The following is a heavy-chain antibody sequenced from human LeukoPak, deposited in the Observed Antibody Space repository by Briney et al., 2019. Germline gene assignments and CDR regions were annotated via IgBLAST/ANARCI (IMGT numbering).Heavy chain of an antibody. Sequence: GGSLRLSCAASGFTFSRSAMSWVRQTPGKGLEWVSGISGSGDTTYYADSVKGRFTISRDNSKNTLSLQMNSLSADDTAVYFCAKVGNPNYVFVYWGQGTLVTVSS. CDR3: AKVGNPNYVFVY. CDR2: ISGSGDTT. D-gene: IGHD1-7*01. J-gene: IGHJ4*02. V-gene: IGHV3-23*01. CDR1: GFTFSRSA.